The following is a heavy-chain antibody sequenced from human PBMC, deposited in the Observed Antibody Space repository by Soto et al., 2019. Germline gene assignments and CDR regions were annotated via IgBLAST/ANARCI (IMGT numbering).Heavy chain of an antibody. CDR1: GGSISSGDYY. D-gene: IGHD2-15*01. J-gene: IGHJ4*02. Sequence: QVQLQESGPGLVKPSQTLSLTCTVSGGSISSGDYYWSWIRQHPGKGLEWIGYIYYSGSTYYNPSLKSRVTISVDTSKKQCSLTLSSVTAADTAVYYCARARGARYFDYWGQGTLVTVSS. CDR2: IYYSGST. CDR3: ARARGARYFDY. V-gene: IGHV4-30-4*01.